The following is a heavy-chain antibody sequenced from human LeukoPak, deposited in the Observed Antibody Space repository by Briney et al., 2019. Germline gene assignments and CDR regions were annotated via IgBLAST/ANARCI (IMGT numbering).Heavy chain of an antibody. Sequence: GGSLRLSCAASGFTFSSYAMSWVRQAPGKGLEWVSAISGSGGSTYYADSVKGRFTISRDNSKNTLYLQMNSLRADDTAVYYCAMRQKRDHMTTVTTGAFDIWGQGTMVTVSS. CDR2: ISGSGGST. CDR1: GFTFSSYA. D-gene: IGHD4-17*01. CDR3: AMRQKRDHMTTVTTGAFDI. J-gene: IGHJ3*02. V-gene: IGHV3-23*01.